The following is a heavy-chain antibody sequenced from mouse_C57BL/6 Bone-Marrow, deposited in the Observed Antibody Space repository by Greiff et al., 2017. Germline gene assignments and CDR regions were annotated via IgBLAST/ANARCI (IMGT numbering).Heavy chain of an antibody. CDR1: GFTFSSYG. Sequence: EVMLVESGGDLVKPGGSLKLSCAASGFTFSSYGMSWVRQTPDKRLEWVATISSGGSYTYYPDSVKGRFTISRDNAKNTLYLQMSSLKSEDTAMYYCARHYYGSRYYFDYWGKGTTLTVSS. D-gene: IGHD1-1*01. J-gene: IGHJ2*01. CDR3: ARHYYGSRYYFDY. CDR2: ISSGGSYT. V-gene: IGHV5-6*02.